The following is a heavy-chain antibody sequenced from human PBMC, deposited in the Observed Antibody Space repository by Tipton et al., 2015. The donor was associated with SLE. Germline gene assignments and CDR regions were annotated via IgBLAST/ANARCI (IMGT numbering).Heavy chain of an antibody. D-gene: IGHD5-18*01. CDR1: GGSISSYY. Sequence: TLSLTCTVSGGSISSYYWSWIRQPPGKGLEWIGYIYYSGSTNYNPSLKSRVTISVDTSKNQFSLKLSSVTAADTAVYYCARGVDTAMPTGYYYYMDVWGKGTTVTVSS. V-gene: IGHV4-59*08. CDR2: IYYSGST. CDR3: ARGVDTAMPTGYYYYMDV. J-gene: IGHJ6*03.